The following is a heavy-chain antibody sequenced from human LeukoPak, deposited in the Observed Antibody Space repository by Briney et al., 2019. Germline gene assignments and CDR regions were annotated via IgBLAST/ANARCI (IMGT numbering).Heavy chain of an antibody. Sequence: LRLSCAASGFTFSTYAVNWVRQAPGKGLEWIGYIYHSGSTYYNPSLKSRVTISVDRSKNQFSLKLSSVTAADTAVYYCARVRVRFVATIRSHYFDYWGQGTLVTVSS. D-gene: IGHD5-12*01. V-gene: IGHV4-30-2*01. J-gene: IGHJ4*02. CDR2: IYHSGST. CDR1: GFTFSTYA. CDR3: ARVRVRFVATIRSHYFDY.